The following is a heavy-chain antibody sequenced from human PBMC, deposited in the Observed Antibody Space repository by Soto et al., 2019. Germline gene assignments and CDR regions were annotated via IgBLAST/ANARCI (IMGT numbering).Heavy chain of an antibody. D-gene: IGHD3-22*01. Sequence: SETLSLTCTVSGGSISSRGYYRSWIRQHPGKGLEWIGYIYYSGSTYYNPSLKSRVTISVDTSKNQFSLKLSSVTAADTAVYYCARDLGSSGYSDYWGQGTLVTVSS. CDR3: ARDLGSSGYSDY. V-gene: IGHV4-31*03. CDR2: IYYSGST. J-gene: IGHJ4*02. CDR1: GGSISSRGYY.